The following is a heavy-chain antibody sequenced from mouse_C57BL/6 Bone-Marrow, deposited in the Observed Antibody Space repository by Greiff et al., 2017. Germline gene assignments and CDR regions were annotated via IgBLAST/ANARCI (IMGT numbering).Heavy chain of an antibody. D-gene: IGHD2-3*01. V-gene: IGHV1-63*01. Sequence: VQGVESGAELVRPGTSVKMSCKASGYTFTNYWIGWAKQRPGHGLEWIGDIYPGGGYTNYNEKFKGKATLTADKSSSTAYMQFSSLTSEDSAIYYCARSWGYSSFAYWGQGTLVTVSA. CDR2: IYPGGGYT. CDR3: ARSWGYSSFAY. CDR1: GYTFTNYW. J-gene: IGHJ3*01.